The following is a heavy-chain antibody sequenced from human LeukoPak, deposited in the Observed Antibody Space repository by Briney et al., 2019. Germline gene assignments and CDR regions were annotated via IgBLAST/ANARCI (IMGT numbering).Heavy chain of an antibody. CDR1: GFKFSDYY. CDR3: ARDDFGSYFSLDS. Sequence: GGSLRLSCVASGFKFSDYYMSWVRQAPGKGLEWVADIRHDGSDEYNVDSVKGRFTISRDNAKNSLFLQMNSLRAEDTAVYYCARDDFGSYFSLDSWGQGALVTVSS. V-gene: IGHV3-7*04. J-gene: IGHJ4*02. CDR2: IRHDGSDE. D-gene: IGHD3-10*01.